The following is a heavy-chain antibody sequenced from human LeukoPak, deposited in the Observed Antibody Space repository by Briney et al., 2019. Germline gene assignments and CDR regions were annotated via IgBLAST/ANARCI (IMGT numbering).Heavy chain of an antibody. V-gene: IGHV3-23*01. J-gene: IGHJ4*02. CDR1: GFTFSSYA. Sequence: GGSLRLSCAASGFTFSSYAMSWVRQAPGKGLEWVSAITGSGGSTYYADSVKGRFTISRDNSKNTLYLQMNSLRAQDTAVYYSAKVRVEFLGWLGSLEYYFDYWGQGTLVTVSS. CDR3: AKVRVEFLGWLGSLEYYFDY. D-gene: IGHD3-3*01. CDR2: ITGSGGST.